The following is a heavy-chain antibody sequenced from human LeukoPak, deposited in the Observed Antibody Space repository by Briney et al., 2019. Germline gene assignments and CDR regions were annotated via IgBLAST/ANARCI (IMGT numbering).Heavy chain of an antibody. Sequence: PSETLSLTCAVYGGSFSGYYWSWIRQPPGKGLEWIGEINHSGSTNYNPSLKSRVTISVDTSKNQFSLKLSSVTAADTAVYYCARHGYCSSTSCYWGYYYMDVWGKGTTVTVSS. CDR3: ARHGYCSSTSCYWGYYYMDV. CDR1: GGSFSGYY. CDR2: INHSGST. V-gene: IGHV4-34*01. D-gene: IGHD2-2*03. J-gene: IGHJ6*03.